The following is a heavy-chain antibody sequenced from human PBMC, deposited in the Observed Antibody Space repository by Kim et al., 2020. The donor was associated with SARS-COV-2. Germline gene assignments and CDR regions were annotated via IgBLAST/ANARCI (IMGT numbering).Heavy chain of an antibody. CDR3: ARTMFGVVIGASDI. V-gene: IGHV1-18*01. CDR2: ISDYNGDLGDA. J-gene: IGHJ3*02. CDR1: GYSFTSYG. Sequence: ASVKVSCKASGYSFTSYGITWVRQAPVQGLEWMGWISDYNGDLGDANYAQRLQGRLTMTTDTSTRTAYMELRTLRSDDTAVYYCARTMFGVVIGASDIWGQGTMVTVSS. D-gene: IGHD3-3*01.